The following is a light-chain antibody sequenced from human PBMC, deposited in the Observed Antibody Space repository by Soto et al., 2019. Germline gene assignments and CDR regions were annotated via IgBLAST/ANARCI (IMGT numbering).Light chain of an antibody. CDR1: SSDVGGYKY. J-gene: IGLJ1*01. V-gene: IGLV2-14*03. CDR2: DVS. CDR3: SSYTTSSTFV. Sequence: QSALTQPASVSGSPGQSITISCTGTSSDVGGYKYVSWYQQHPGKAPQLMIYDVSNRPSGVSNRFSGSKSGNTASLTISGLQAEDEADYHCSSYTTSSTFVFGTGTKLTVL.